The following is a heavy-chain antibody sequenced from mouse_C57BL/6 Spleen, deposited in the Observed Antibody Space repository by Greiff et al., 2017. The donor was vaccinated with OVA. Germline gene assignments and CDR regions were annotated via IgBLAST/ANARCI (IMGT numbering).Heavy chain of an antibody. CDR2: INPNNGGT. V-gene: IGHV1-26*01. Sequence: EVQLQQSGPELVKPGASVKISCKASGYTFTDYYMNWVKQSHGKSLEWIGDINPNNGGTSYNQKFKGKATLTVDKSSSTAYMELRSLTSEDSAVYYCAPTGTGGYYFDYWGQGTTLTVSS. J-gene: IGHJ2*01. CDR1: GYTFTDYY. CDR3: APTGTGGYYFDY. D-gene: IGHD4-1*01.